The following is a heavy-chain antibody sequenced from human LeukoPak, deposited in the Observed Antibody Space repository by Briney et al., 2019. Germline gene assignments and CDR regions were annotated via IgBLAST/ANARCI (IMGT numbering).Heavy chain of an antibody. CDR2: ISTYNDNT. CDR1: GYTFTSHG. CDR3: ARDSLDGYNYLGY. J-gene: IGHJ4*02. Sequence: ASVKVSCKASGYTFTSHGISWVRQVPGQGLEWMGWISTYNDNTKYAQKFQGRVTLTTDQSTSTAYMELRGLRSDDTAVYYCARDSLDGYNYLGYWGQGTLVTVSS. V-gene: IGHV1-18*01. D-gene: IGHD5-24*01.